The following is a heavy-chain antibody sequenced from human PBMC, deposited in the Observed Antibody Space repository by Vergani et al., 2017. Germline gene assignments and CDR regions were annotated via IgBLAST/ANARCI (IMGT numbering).Heavy chain of an antibody. J-gene: IGHJ4*02. CDR2: IYYSGST. CDR3: ARFRYRKRPEHLPDDYYDSSGHPYYFDY. V-gene: IGHV4-61*01. CDR1: GGSVSSGSYY. Sequence: QVQLQESGPGLVKPSETLSLTCTVSGGSVSSGSYYWSWIRQPPGKGLEWIGYIYYSGSTNYNPSLKSRVTISVDTSKNQFSLKLSSVTAADTAVYYCARFRYRKRPEHLPDDYYDSSGHPYYFDYWGQGTLVTVSS. D-gene: IGHD3-22*01.